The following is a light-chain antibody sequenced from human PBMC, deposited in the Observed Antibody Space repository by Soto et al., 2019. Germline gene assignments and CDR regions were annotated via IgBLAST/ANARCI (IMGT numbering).Light chain of an antibody. CDR1: QSVTTN. V-gene: IGKV3-15*01. CDR2: GAS. J-gene: IGKJ1*01. CDR3: QQYTYWPPWT. Sequence: EIVMTQSPATLSVSPGERDTLSCRASQSVTTNLAWYQQKPGKAPKLLIYGASTRATGIPARFSGSGSGTEFTPAISSLQSDHFAVYYCQQYTYWPPWTFGQGTRVDFK.